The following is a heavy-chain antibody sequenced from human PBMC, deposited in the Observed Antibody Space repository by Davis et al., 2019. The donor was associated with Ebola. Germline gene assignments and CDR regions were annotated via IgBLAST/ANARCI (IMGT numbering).Heavy chain of an antibody. Sequence: PSETLSLTCAVSGASFSTYYWTWFRQSAGKGLEWIGRTYVSGSPNYNPSLKSRVTISIDTSKNQFSLKLSSVTAADTAVYYCARGEGWYGGPFPYWGQGILVTVSS. J-gene: IGHJ4*02. D-gene: IGHD6-19*01. CDR3: ARGEGWYGGPFPY. CDR2: TYVSGSP. V-gene: IGHV4-4*07. CDR1: GASFSTYY.